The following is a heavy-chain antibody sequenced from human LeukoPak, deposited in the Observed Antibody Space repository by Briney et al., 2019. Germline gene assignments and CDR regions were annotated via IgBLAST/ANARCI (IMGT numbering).Heavy chain of an antibody. CDR3: ARVGGYDLPFDY. J-gene: IGHJ4*02. Sequence: GGTLRLSCAASGFTVSSNYMSWVRQAPGKGLEWVSVIYSGGSTYYADSVKGRFTISRDNSKNTLYLQMNSLRAEDTAVYYCARVGGYDLPFDYWGQGTLVTVSS. CDR1: GFTVSSNY. CDR2: IYSGGST. D-gene: IGHD5-12*01. V-gene: IGHV3-53*01.